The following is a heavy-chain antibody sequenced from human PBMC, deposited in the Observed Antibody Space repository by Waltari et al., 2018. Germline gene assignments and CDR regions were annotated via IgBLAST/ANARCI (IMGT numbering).Heavy chain of an antibody. CDR2: ISPVLETP. J-gene: IGHJ4*02. D-gene: IGHD3-10*01. CDR1: GGSFSTYP. V-gene: IGHV1-69*04. Sequence: QVQLVQSGGEVKELGSSVKVCCKASGGSFSTYPIAWVRQDPGQGLEWMGKISPVLETPIYAQKFQGRVTITADKSTSTAYMELSSLGSEDTAVYYCARGPRGDHWGQGTLVTVSS. CDR3: ARGPRGDH.